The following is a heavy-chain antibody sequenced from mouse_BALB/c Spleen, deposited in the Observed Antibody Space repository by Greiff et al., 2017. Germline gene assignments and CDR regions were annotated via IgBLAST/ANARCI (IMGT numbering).Heavy chain of an antibody. CDR2: IYPGDGDT. CDR3: ARFMITTGDAMDY. J-gene: IGHJ4*01. V-gene: IGHV1-87*01. D-gene: IGHD2-4*01. CDR1: GYTFTSYW. Sequence: VQVVESGAELARPGASVKLSCKASGYTFTSYWMQWVKQRPGQGLEWIGAIYPGDGDTRYTQKFKGKATLTADKSSSTAYMQLSSLASEDSAVYYCARFMITTGDAMDYWGQGTSVTVSS.